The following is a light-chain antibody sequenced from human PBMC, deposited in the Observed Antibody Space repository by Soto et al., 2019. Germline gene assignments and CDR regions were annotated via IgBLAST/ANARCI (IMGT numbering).Light chain of an antibody. V-gene: IGLV1-47*01. Sequence: QSVLTQPPSLSGTPGQTVTISCIGSRSNIGSAIVHWYQQLPGTAPKHLIYMNSHRPSGVPDRFSASESGTSASLVITGLRPEDEADYFCVAWDDNLSSRVFGGGTKVTVL. CDR3: VAWDDNLSSRV. CDR1: RSNIGSAI. J-gene: IGLJ3*02. CDR2: MNS.